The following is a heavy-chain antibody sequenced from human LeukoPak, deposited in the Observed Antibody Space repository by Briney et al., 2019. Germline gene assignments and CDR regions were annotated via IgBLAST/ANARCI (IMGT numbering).Heavy chain of an antibody. D-gene: IGHD2-8*02. Sequence: ASVKVSCKASGYTFTSYGISWVRQAPGQGLEWMGWISAYNGNTNYAQKLQGRVTMTTDTSTSTAYMELSSLRSEDTAVYYCARRDYWAYYMDVWGKGTTVTISS. V-gene: IGHV1-18*01. CDR3: ARRDYWAYYMDV. CDR1: GYTFTSYG. J-gene: IGHJ6*03. CDR2: ISAYNGNT.